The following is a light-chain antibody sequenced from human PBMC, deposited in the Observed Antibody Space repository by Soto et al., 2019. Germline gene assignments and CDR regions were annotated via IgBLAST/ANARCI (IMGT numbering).Light chain of an antibody. CDR2: GAS. Sequence: EIILTQSPDTLSLSPVERATLSCRASQSVSSSYLAWYQQKPGQALRLLIYGASSRATGIPDRFSGSGSGTDFTLTISRLEPEDFALYYCQQYGNSPLTFGGGTTGDIK. J-gene: IGKJ4*01. V-gene: IGKV3-20*01. CDR3: QQYGNSPLT. CDR1: QSVSSSY.